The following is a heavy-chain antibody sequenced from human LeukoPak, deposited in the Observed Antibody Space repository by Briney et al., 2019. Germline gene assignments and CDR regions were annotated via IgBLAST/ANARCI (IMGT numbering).Heavy chain of an antibody. J-gene: IGHJ4*02. Sequence: ASVKVSCKASGYNFPRYGINWVRQAPGQGLEWMGWIRPHTGETNSAQRFQDRVTMTTDTSTTTAYMELRSLRFDDTAVYYCARDRGGKGSAIFYWGQGSLVTVSS. V-gene: IGHV1-18*01. D-gene: IGHD2-2*01. CDR2: IRPHTGET. CDR1: GYNFPRYG. CDR3: ARDRGGKGSAIFY.